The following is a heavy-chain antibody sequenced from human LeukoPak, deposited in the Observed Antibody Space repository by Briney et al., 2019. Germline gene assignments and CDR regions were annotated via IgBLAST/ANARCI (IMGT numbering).Heavy chain of an antibody. CDR3: ARDVRYFPD. Sequence: PGESLKISCVASGFTFSSYDMIWVRQPPGKGLEWVSYISSSSRATYYADSVKGRFTISRDNGNMNSLFLQMSSLRDDDTAVYYCARDVRYFPDWGQGTLVVVSS. CDR2: ISSSSRAT. D-gene: IGHD3-9*01. V-gene: IGHV3-48*02. CDR1: GFTFSSYD. J-gene: IGHJ4*02.